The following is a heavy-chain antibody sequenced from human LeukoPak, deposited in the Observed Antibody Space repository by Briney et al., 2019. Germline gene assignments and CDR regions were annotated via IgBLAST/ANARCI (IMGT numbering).Heavy chain of an antibody. Sequence: ASVKVSCKASGYTFTDYYMHWVRQAPGQGLEWMGWINPNSGGTNYAQKFQGRVTMTRDTSINTIYMELSSLRSDDTAMYYCARDQKVWDSRWGGYYYYMDVWGKGTTVTISS. D-gene: IGHD1-26*01. CDR3: ARDQKVWDSRWGGYYYYMDV. V-gene: IGHV1-2*02. J-gene: IGHJ6*03. CDR2: INPNSGGT. CDR1: GYTFTDYY.